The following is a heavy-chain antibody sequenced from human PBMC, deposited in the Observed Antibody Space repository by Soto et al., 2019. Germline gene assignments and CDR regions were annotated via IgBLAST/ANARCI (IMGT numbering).Heavy chain of an antibody. V-gene: IGHV4-31*03. CDR2: IYYSGST. CDR3: AGGDYSTPDY. CDR1: GGSISSGGYY. Sequence: QVQLQESGPGLVKPSQTLSLTCTVSGGSISSGGYYWSWIRQHPGKGLEWIGYIYYSGSTYYNPSLQRRVTLSVDTAKNQFSLKLSFVTAADTAVYYCAGGDYSTPDYWGQGTLVTVSS. J-gene: IGHJ4*02. D-gene: IGHD4-4*01.